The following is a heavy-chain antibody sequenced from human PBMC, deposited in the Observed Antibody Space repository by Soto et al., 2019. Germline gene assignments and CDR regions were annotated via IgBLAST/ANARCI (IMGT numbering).Heavy chain of an antibody. CDR3: AKGGWFEGAFDI. Sequence: EVQLLESGGGLVQPGGSLRLSCAASGFTFSSYAMCWVRQAPGKGLEWVSASSGSGGRIYYADSVKGRFTISRANSKNSPELELNRQRAGHTAVYKGAKGGWFEGAFDIWGQGAMVTVSS. CDR2: SSGSGGRI. V-gene: IGHV3-23*01. D-gene: IGHD3-16*01. CDR1: GFTFSSYA. J-gene: IGHJ3*02.